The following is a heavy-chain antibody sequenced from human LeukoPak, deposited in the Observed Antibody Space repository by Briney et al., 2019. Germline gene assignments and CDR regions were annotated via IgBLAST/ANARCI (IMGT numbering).Heavy chain of an antibody. CDR1: GGTFSSYA. D-gene: IGHD3-10*01. Sequence: SVKVSCKASGGTFSSYAISWVRQAPGQGLEWMGGIIPIFGTANYAQRFQGRVTITTDESTSTAYMELSGLRSEDTAVYYCASSLGEVDWFDPWGQGTLVTVSS. V-gene: IGHV1-69*05. CDR3: ASSLGEVDWFDP. J-gene: IGHJ5*02. CDR2: IIPIFGTA.